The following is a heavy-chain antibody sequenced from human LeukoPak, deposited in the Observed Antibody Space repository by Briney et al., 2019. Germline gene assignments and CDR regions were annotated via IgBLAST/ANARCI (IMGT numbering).Heavy chain of an antibody. D-gene: IGHD3-22*01. CDR2: IYYSGRT. CDR1: CGSINSYY. J-gene: IGHJ4*02. V-gene: IGHV4-59*12. CDR3: ARGTTKGYYYDSSGYYTK. Sequence: SETLSLTCNVYCGSINSYYWGWFRQPPGKRLESIGYIYYSGRTTYNPSLKSRVTISVDTSTNQISLKLTPVTAADTAVYFCARGTTKGYYYDSSGYYTKWGQGTLVTVSS.